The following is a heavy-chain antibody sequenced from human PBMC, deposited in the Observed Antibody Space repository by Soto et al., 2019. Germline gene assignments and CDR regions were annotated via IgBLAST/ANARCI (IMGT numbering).Heavy chain of an antibody. CDR3: AKRTYYDILPHY. Sequence: EVQLLESGGGLVQPGGSLRLSCAASGFTFSSYAMSWVRQAPGKGLEWVSAISGSGGSTYYADSVKGRFTISRDNSKNRLYLQMNSLRAEDTAVYYCAKRTYYDILPHYWGQGTLVTVSS. V-gene: IGHV3-23*01. J-gene: IGHJ4*02. CDR1: GFTFSSYA. D-gene: IGHD3-9*01. CDR2: ISGSGGST.